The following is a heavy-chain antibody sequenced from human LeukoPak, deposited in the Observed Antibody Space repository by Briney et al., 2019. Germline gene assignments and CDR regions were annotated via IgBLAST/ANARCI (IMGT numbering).Heavy chain of an antibody. CDR2: IIPIFGTA. CDR3: ARVLAYCGGDCFRSFDY. D-gene: IGHD2-21*02. Sequence: GASVNVSCKASVGTFSSYAISWVRQAPGQGLEWMGGIIPIFGTANYAQKFQGRVTITADESTSTAYMELSSLRSEDTAVYYCARVLAYCGGDCFRSFDYWGQGTLVTVSS. CDR1: VGTFSSYA. J-gene: IGHJ4*02. V-gene: IGHV1-69*13.